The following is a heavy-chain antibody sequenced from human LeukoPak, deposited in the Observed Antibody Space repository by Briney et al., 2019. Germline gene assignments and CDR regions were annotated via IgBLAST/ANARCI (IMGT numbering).Heavy chain of an antibody. V-gene: IGHV3-7*03. J-gene: IGHJ4*02. CDR2: IKQDGSEK. D-gene: IGHD1-26*01. CDR3: AKEFSGAWPEYFDY. CDR1: GFTFNNYW. Sequence: GGSLRLSCAASGFTFNNYWMSWVRQAPGKGLEWVANIKQDGSEKYYVDSVKGRFTISRDNAKNSLYLQMNSLRAEDTAVYYCAKEFSGAWPEYFDYWGQGTLVTVSS.